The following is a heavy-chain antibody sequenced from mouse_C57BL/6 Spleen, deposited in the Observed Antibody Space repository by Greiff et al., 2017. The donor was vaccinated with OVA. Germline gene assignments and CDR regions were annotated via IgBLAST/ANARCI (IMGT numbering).Heavy chain of an antibody. CDR1: GYTFTDYY. V-gene: IGHV1-76*01. CDR2: IYPGSGNT. Sequence: QVQLKESGAELVRPGASVKLSCKASGYTFTDYYINWVKQRPGQGLEWIARIYPGSGNTYYNEKFKGKATLTAEKSSSTAYMQLSSLTSEDSAVYFCARWAVVATDYFDYWGQGTTLTVSS. D-gene: IGHD1-1*01. J-gene: IGHJ2*01. CDR3: ARWAVVATDYFDY.